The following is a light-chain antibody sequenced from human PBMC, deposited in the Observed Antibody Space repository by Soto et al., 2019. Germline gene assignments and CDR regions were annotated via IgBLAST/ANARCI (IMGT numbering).Light chain of an antibody. J-gene: IGLJ3*02. V-gene: IGLV2-11*01. CDR3: CLYAGSYTFG. Sequence: QSALTQPRSVSGSPGQSVTISCTGTSSDVGHYNYVSWYQQHPGKAPKLMIYDVSKRPSGVPDRFSGSNSGNAASLTSSGPQAEDEADYYCCLYAGSYTFGFGGGTKRAVL. CDR1: SSDVGHYNY. CDR2: DVS.